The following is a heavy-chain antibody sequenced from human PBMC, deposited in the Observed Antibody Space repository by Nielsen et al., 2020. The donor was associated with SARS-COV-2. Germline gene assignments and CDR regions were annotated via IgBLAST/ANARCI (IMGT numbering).Heavy chain of an antibody. D-gene: IGHD3-9*01. J-gene: IGHJ4*02. Sequence: GGSLRLSCKGSGYSFTSNWITWVRQVPGKGLEWVGRIDPSDSYTNYSPSFQGHVTISVDRAISTAFLQWSSLRASDSAMYYCARLSHDYDILTGYYDYWGQGTLVTVSS. CDR1: GYSFTSNW. V-gene: IGHV5-10-1*01. CDR2: IDPSDSYT. CDR3: ARLSHDYDILTGYYDY.